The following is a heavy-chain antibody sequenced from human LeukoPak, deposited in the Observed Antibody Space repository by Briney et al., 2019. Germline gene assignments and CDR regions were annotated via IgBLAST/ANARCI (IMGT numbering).Heavy chain of an antibody. Sequence: GGSLRLSCAASGFTFTSYDMSWLRQAPGKGLEWVSSITSRRGYIYYADSVKGRFTISRDNAKKSLYLQMNSLRAEDTAVYYCARGGESSVNDFWGQGTLVTVSS. J-gene: IGHJ4*02. CDR1: GFTFTSYD. CDR2: ITSRRGYI. D-gene: IGHD2-21*01. CDR3: ARGGESSVNDF. V-gene: IGHV3-21*01.